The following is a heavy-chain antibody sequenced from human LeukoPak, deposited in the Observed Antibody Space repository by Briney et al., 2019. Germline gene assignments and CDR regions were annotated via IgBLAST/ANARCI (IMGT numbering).Heavy chain of an antibody. Sequence: PGGSLRLSCAASGFSFSKYAMHWVRQAPGKGLEWVAVISFDETKKYYADSVKGRFTISRDNSNNTLFLQMNSLKTEDTAAYFCARMKVIKGASLDYWGQGSLVTVSS. CDR1: GFSFSKYA. CDR2: ISFDETKK. V-gene: IGHV3-30-3*01. J-gene: IGHJ4*02. D-gene: IGHD2/OR15-2a*01. CDR3: ARMKVIKGASLDY.